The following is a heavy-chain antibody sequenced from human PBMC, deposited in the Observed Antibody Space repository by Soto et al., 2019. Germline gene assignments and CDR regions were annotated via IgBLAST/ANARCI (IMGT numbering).Heavy chain of an antibody. CDR3: AKGGRQWLVTSDFNY. V-gene: IGHV3-74*01. CDR1: GFTFSSNW. D-gene: IGHD6-19*01. J-gene: IGHJ4*02. CDR2: INGDGSIT. Sequence: GSLRLSCAASGFTFSSNWMHWVRQAPGKGLVWVSRINGDGSITSYADSVKGRFTISRDNAKNTLYLQMNNLRAEDTAVYYCAKGGRQWLVTSDFNYWGQGALVTVSS.